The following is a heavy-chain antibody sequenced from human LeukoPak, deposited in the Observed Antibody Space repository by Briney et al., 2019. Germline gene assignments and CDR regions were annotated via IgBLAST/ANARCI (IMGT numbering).Heavy chain of an antibody. J-gene: IGHJ4*02. CDR2: ISSGSSYI. V-gene: IGHV3-21*06. CDR3: GTRDY. Sequence: PGGSLRLSCAASGFTFSTYGMSWVRQALGKGLEWVSSISSGSSYIYYADSVKGRFTISRDNAKNTLYLQMNSLRAEDTAVYYCGTRDYWGQGTLVTVSS. CDR1: GFTFSTYG.